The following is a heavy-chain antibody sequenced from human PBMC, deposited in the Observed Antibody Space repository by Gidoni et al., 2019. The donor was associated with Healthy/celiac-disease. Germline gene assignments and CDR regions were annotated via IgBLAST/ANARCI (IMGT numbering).Heavy chain of an antibody. J-gene: IGHJ6*02. CDR3: ARGDHRTYYDYIWGGPGMDV. D-gene: IGHD3-16*01. CDR2: IYYSGST. CDR1: GGSISSYY. Sequence: QVQLQESGPGLVKPSETLSLTCTVSGGSISSYYWSWIRQPPGKGLEWIGYIYYSGSTNYNPSLKSRVTISVDTSKNQFSLKLSSVTAADTAVYYCARGDHRTYYDYIWGGPGMDVWGQGTTVTVSS. V-gene: IGHV4-59*01.